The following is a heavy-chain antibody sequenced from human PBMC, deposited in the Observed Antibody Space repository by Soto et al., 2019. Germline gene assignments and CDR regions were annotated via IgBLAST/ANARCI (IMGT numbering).Heavy chain of an antibody. D-gene: IGHD1-26*01. CDR1: GDSVSSNSAA. J-gene: IGHJ6*02. V-gene: IGHV6-1*01. Sequence: QSQTLSLTCAISGDSVSSNSAAWNWIRQSPSRGLEWLGRTYYRSKWYNDYAVSVKSRITINPDTSKNQFSLQLNSVTPEDTAVYYCSRETAGAQPDYYYYYYGMDVWGQGTTVTVSS. CDR2: TYYRSKWYN. CDR3: SRETAGAQPDYYYYYYGMDV.